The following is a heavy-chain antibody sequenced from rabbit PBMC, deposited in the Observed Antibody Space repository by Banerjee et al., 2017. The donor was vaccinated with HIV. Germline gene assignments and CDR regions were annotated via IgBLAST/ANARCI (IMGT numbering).Heavy chain of an antibody. CDR3: ARDYGGGNGYALDL. J-gene: IGHJ4*01. V-gene: IGHV1S45*01. Sequence: QEQLEESGGDLVKPEGSLTLTCTASGFSFSSSYYIYWVRQTPGKGLEWIGCIYSGGSTYYANWAKGRFTISKTSSTTVTLQMTSLTAADSATYFCARDYGGGNGYALDLWGPGTLVTVS. CDR2: IYSGGST. CDR1: GFSFSSSYY. D-gene: IGHD6-1*01.